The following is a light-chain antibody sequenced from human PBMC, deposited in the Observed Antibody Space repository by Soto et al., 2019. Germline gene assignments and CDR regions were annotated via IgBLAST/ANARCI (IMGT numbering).Light chain of an antibody. V-gene: IGKV3-20*01. CDR2: GAS. J-gene: IGKJ3*01. CDR1: QKISNKY. Sequence: EIVLTQSPGILSLSPGERATLSCRASQKISNKYLAWYQQKPGQAPRLLIFGASTRATGIPARFVGRGSGTDFPLTISRLEPEGVAVYYFQQYDLALNFGPGTKVEIK. CDR3: QQYDLALN.